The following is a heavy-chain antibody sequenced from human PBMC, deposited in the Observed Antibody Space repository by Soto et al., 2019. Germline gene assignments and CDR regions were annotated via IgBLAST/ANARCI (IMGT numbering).Heavy chain of an antibody. CDR3: ARAYGGNSGVFDY. Sequence: SETLSLTCAVYGRSFSGYYWSWIRQPPGKGLEWIGEINHSGSTNYNPSLKGRVTISVDTSQNQFSLNLSSVTAADTAVYYCARAYGGNSGVFDYWGQGTLVTAPQ. CDR2: INHSGST. J-gene: IGHJ4*02. CDR1: GRSFSGYY. V-gene: IGHV4-34*01. D-gene: IGHD4-17*01.